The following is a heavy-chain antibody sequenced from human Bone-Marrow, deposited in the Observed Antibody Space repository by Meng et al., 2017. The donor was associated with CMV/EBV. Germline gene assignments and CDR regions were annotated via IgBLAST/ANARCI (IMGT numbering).Heavy chain of an antibody. D-gene: IGHD6-13*01. J-gene: IGHJ4*02. CDR3: ARAEINHSSSWYGDIINYFDD. Sequence: ASVKVSCKASGYTFSSYGISWVRQAPGQGLEWMGWISAYNGNTNYAQKLQGRVTMTTDTSTSTAYMELRSLRSDDTAVYYCARAEINHSSSWYGDIINYFDDWGQGTLVTVSS. CDR1: GYTFSSYG. CDR2: ISAYNGNT. V-gene: IGHV1-18*01.